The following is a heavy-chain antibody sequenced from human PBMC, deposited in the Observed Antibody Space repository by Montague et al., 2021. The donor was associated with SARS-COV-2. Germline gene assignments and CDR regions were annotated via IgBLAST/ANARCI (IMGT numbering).Heavy chain of an antibody. V-gene: IGHV4-39*07. CDR2: VDYSGLT. Sequence: SETLSLTCTVSRDSISSHNYFWAWIRQPPGKGLEWIGSVDYSGLTFYNLSLESRVTISVDTSKKQFSLKVNSVTAADTAVYYCAKDGEALAWGTFDIWGQGTMVTVSS. CDR3: AKDGEALAWGTFDI. CDR1: RDSISSHNYF. D-gene: IGHD3-10*01. J-gene: IGHJ3*02.